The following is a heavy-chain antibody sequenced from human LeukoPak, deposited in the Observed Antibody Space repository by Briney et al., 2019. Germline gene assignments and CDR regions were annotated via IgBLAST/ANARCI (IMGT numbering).Heavy chain of an antibody. V-gene: IGHV4-4*02. CDR3: ARDPTLIAAAALGAFDI. D-gene: IGHD6-13*01. Sequence: SETLSLTCAVSGGSISSSNWWSWVRQPPGKGLEWIGEIYHSGSTNYNPSLKSRVTISVDKSKNQFSLKLSSVTAADTAVYYCARDPTLIAAAALGAFDIWGQGTMVTVSS. J-gene: IGHJ3*02. CDR2: IYHSGST. CDR1: GGSISSSNW.